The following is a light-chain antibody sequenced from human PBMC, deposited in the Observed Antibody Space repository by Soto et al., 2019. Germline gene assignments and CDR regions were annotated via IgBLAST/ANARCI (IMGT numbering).Light chain of an antibody. V-gene: IGKV3-20*01. CDR1: QSVSSNY. CDR2: GAS. Sequence: EIVLPQSPGTLSLSPGERATLSCRASQSVSSNYLAWYQQKPGQAPRLLIYGASNRATGISDRFSGSGSGTDFTLTISRLEPEDFAVYYCQQYATSRTFGQGTTVEIK. J-gene: IGKJ1*01. CDR3: QQYATSRT.